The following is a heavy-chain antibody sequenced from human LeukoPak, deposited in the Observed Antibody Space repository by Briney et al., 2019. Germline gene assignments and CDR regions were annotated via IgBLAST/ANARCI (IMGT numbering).Heavy chain of an antibody. CDR1: GGTFSSYA. V-gene: IGHV1-69*13. Sequence: SVKVSCTASGGTFSSYAISWVRQAPGQGLEWMGGIIPIFGTANYAQKFQGRVTITADESTSTAYMELSSLRSEDTAVYYCARSGGIFGVXIYYXXGMDVWGQGTTVXVXS. D-gene: IGHD3-3*01. J-gene: IGHJ6*02. CDR3: ARSGGIFGVXIYYXXGMDV. CDR2: IIPIFGTA.